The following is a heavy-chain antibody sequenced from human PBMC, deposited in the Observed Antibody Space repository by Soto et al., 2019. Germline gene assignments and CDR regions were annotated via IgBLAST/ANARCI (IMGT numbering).Heavy chain of an antibody. Sequence: SVKVSCKASGGTFSSYAISWVRQAPGQGLEWMGGIIPIFGTANYAQKFQGRVTITADKSTSTAYMERSSLRSEDTAVYYCARGGRLRGAARPGGSETPSWYYGMDVLGQGTTVTVSS. V-gene: IGHV1-69*06. D-gene: IGHD3-10*01. J-gene: IGHJ6*02. CDR1: GGTFSSYA. CDR2: IIPIFGTA. CDR3: ARGGRLRGAARPGGSETPSWYYGMDV.